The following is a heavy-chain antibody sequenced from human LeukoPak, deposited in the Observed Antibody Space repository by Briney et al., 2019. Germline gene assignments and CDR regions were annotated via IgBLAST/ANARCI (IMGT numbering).Heavy chain of an antibody. CDR3: AKADDSSGYDYTYFDY. CDR1: RFTFSNYV. Sequence: GGSLRLSCAASRFTFSNYVMSWVRQAPGKGLEWVSAISGSGSLTFYADSVKGRFTISRDNSKNTLYLQMNSLRAEDTAVYYCAKADDSSGYDYTYFDYWGQGTLVTVSS. V-gene: IGHV3-23*01. CDR2: ISGSGSLT. J-gene: IGHJ4*02. D-gene: IGHD3-22*01.